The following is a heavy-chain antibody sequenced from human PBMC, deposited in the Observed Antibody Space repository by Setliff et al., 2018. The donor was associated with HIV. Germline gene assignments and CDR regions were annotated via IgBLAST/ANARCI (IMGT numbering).Heavy chain of an antibody. Sequence: GGSLRLSCAASGFTFSSYEMNWVRQAPGKGLEWLSYISSSGSTIYYADSVKGRFTVSRDNAKNSLYLQMNSLRAEDTAVYYCATNFLYDILTGYFPYQFDQWGQGTLVTVSS. CDR1: GFTFSSYE. D-gene: IGHD3-9*01. CDR3: ATNFLYDILTGYFPYQFDQ. CDR2: ISSSGSTI. V-gene: IGHV3-48*03. J-gene: IGHJ4*02.